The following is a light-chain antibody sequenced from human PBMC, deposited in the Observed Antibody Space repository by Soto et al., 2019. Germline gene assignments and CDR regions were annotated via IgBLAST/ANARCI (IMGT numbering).Light chain of an antibody. CDR2: GVS. V-gene: IGLV2-14*01. CDR1: ATDIDAYNY. J-gene: IGLJ1*01. CDR3: CSYARGSTYV. Sequence: ALAQPASVSGSPGQSITISCTGTATDIDAYNYVSWYLQYPGKAPKLLIYGVSNRPSGASDRFSGSKSDNTASLTISGLQAEDEGDYYCCSYARGSTYVFGTGTKVTVL.